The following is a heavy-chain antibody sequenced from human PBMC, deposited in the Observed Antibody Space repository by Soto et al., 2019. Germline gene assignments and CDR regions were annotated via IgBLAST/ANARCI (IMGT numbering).Heavy chain of an antibody. Sequence: GESLKISCEGSGYIFSRYWVGWVRQMPGKGLEWMGVVYPTDSNTRYSPSFQGHVTISADKSTSTAYLRWSSLKASVTAVYYCVSQRAVKLYAPPTHHYSEMDVWGQGTTVTVSS. CDR2: VYPTDSNT. J-gene: IGHJ6*02. CDR3: VSQRAVKLYAPPTHHYSEMDV. V-gene: IGHV5-51*01. CDR1: GYIFSRYW. D-gene: IGHD2-2*01.